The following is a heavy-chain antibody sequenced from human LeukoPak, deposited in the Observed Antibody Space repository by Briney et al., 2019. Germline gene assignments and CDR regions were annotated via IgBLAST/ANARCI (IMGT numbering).Heavy chain of an antibody. V-gene: IGHV3-30*14. CDR3: ARVHDTTGYYHYFDS. Sequence: PGGSLRLSCAASGFTFSTYPMNWVRQAPDKGLEWVAMISHHGSNEYYADSVKGRFTISRDNSKNTLYLQMNNPRVEDTAIYYCARVHDTTGYYHYFDSWGQGTLVTVSS. D-gene: IGHD3-9*01. J-gene: IGHJ4*02. CDR1: GFTFSTYP. CDR2: ISHHGSNE.